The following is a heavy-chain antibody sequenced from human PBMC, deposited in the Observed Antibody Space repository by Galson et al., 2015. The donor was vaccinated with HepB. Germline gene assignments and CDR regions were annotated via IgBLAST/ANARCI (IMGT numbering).Heavy chain of an antibody. D-gene: IGHD4-11*01. CDR2: ISGTGGET. Sequence: SLRLSCAASGFNFNSYAMNWVRQAPGKGLEWVSVISGTGGETYYVDSVRGRFTISRGNSKDTLHLHMNSLRAEDTALYYCAKARRTVTTQYYYGMDVWGQGTAVTVSS. CDR3: AKARRTVTTQYYYGMDV. J-gene: IGHJ6*02. CDR1: GFNFNSYA. V-gene: IGHV3-23*01.